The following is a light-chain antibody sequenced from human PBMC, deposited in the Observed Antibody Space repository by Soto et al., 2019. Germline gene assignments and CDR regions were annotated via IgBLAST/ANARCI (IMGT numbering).Light chain of an antibody. CDR3: QQSYSTPRT. J-gene: IGKJ1*01. CDR1: QVISSY. CDR2: AAS. Sequence: DIQMTQAPSSLSASVGDRVTITCRASQVISSYLNWYQQKPGNVPKLLIYAASRLQSGVPLRFSGSGSGTDFTLTISSLQPEDFATYYCQQSYSTPRTFGQGTRWISN. V-gene: IGKV1-39*01.